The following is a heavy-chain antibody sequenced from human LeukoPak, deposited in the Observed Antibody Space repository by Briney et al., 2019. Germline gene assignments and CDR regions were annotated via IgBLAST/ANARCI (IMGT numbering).Heavy chain of an antibody. J-gene: IGHJ4*02. CDR3: ARDGRFIRGAVAFDY. D-gene: IGHD3-10*01. V-gene: IGHV1-18*01. Sequence: ASVKVSCKASGYTFTSYGISWVRQAPGQGLEWMGWISAYSGNTNYAQKLQGRVTMTTDTSTSTAYMELRSLRSDDTAVYYCARDGRFIRGAVAFDYWGQGTLVTVSS. CDR2: ISAYSGNT. CDR1: GYTFTSYG.